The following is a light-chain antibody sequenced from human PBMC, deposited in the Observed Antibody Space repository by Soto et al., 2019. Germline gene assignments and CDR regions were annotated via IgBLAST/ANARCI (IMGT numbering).Light chain of an antibody. V-gene: IGLV1-44*01. Sequence: QSVLTQPPSASGTPGQRVSISCSGSGSNIGSNTVNWYQQLPGTAPKLLIYHNNQRPSGVPDRFSGSKSGTSASLAISGLLSEDEADYYCATWDISLIGPVVFGGGTKLTVL. CDR3: ATWDISLIGPVV. J-gene: IGLJ2*01. CDR1: GSNIGSNT. CDR2: HNN.